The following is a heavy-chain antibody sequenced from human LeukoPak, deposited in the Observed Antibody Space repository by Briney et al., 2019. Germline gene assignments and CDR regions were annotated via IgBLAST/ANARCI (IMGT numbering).Heavy chain of an antibody. CDR2: IYHSGST. J-gene: IGHJ4*02. CDR3: ARRRYDASGYYPSRGRYFDY. CDR1: GGSFSAYY. Sequence: SETLSLTCAVSGGSFSAYYWSWLRQPPGKGLEWIGEIYHSGSTNYNPSLKSRVTMPLDTSKNQFSLRLSSVTAADTAVYYCARRRYDASGYYPSRGRYFDYWGQGTLVTVSS. V-gene: IGHV4-34*01. D-gene: IGHD3-22*01.